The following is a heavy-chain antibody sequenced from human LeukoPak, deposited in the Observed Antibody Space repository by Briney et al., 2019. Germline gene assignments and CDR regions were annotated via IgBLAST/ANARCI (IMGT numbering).Heavy chain of an antibody. CDR3: AKVSYYYDRSGYYEWYFDY. V-gene: IGHV3-23*01. CDR1: GFTFSSYA. CDR2: ISGSGGST. J-gene: IGHJ4*02. Sequence: PGGSLRLSCAASGFTFSSYAMSWVCQAPGKGLEWVSAISGSGGSTYYADSVKGRFTISRDNSKNTLYLQMNSLRAEDTAVYYCAKVSYYYDRSGYYEWYFDYWGQGTLVTVSS. D-gene: IGHD3-22*01.